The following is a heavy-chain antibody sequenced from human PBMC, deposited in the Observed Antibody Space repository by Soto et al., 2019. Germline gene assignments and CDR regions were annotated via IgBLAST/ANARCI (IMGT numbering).Heavy chain of an antibody. CDR1: GGTFSSYA. V-gene: IGHV1-69*13. J-gene: IGHJ6*02. CDR2: IIPIFGTA. D-gene: IGHD3-3*01. Sequence: SVKVSCKASGGTFSSYAISWVRQAPGQGLEWMGGIIPIFGTANYAQKFQGRVTITADESTSTAYMELSSLRSEDTAVYYCARSLAESEGGVPIFGVVTDYYYGMDVWGQGTTVTVSS. CDR3: ARSLAESEGGVPIFGVVTDYYYGMDV.